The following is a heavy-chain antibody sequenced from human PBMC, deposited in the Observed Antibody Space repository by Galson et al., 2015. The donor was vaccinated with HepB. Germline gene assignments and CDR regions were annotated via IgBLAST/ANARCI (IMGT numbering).Heavy chain of an antibody. CDR1: GYTFAMFG. J-gene: IGHJ4*02. CDR3: ARDSAGLDGDSQYKFDY. D-gene: IGHD4-17*01. Sequence: SVKVSCKASGYTFAMFGITWVRQIPGQGLEWLGWISGYNGNTNYGKRLRGRLTLTTDTSTSTAYLEVRSLRSDDTAVYYCARDSAGLDGDSQYKFDYWGQGTLVTVSS. CDR2: ISGYNGNT. V-gene: IGHV1-18*01.